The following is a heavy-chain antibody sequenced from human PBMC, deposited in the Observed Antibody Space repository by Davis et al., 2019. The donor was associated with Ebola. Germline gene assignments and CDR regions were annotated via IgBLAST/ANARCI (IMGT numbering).Heavy chain of an antibody. Sequence: SVKVSCKASGGTFSSYAISWVRQAPGQGLEWIGGIIPIFGTANYAQKFQGRVTITADESTSTAYMELSSLRSEDTAVYYCARSKRVSQLVPDYYYGMDVWGQGTTVTVSS. CDR2: IIPIFGTA. J-gene: IGHJ6*02. CDR3: ARSKRVSQLVPDYYYGMDV. CDR1: GGTFSSYA. D-gene: IGHD6-6*01. V-gene: IGHV1-69*13.